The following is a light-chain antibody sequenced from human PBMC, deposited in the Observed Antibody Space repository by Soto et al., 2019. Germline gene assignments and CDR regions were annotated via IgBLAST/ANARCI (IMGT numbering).Light chain of an antibody. CDR1: HSIHTS. Sequence: PAERATLSCRASHSIHTSLAWYQQKPGQPPRLVVYDSTLRDTGVPDRFGGSRSGTEFTLTINNLEPEDFAVYYCQQRNVLPPITFGQGTRLEIK. V-gene: IGKV3-11*01. CDR3: QQRNVLPPIT. CDR2: DST. J-gene: IGKJ5*01.